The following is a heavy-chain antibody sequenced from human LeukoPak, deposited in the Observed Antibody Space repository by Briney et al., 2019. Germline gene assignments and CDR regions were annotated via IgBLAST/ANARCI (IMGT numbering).Heavy chain of an antibody. V-gene: IGHV5-51*01. D-gene: IGHD3-10*01. CDR1: GYSFTSYW. J-gene: IGHJ5*02. Sequence: GESLKISCKGPGYSFTSYWIGWVRQMPGKGLEWMGIIYPGDSDTRYSPSFQGQVTISADKSISTAYLQWSSLKASDTAMYYCARRLYGSGSNNWFDPWGQGTLVTVSS. CDR3: ARRLYGSGSNNWFDP. CDR2: IYPGDSDT.